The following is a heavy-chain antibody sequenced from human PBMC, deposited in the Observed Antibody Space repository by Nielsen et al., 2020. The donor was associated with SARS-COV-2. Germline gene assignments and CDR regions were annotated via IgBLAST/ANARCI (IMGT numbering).Heavy chain of an antibody. CDR2: INPNSGGT. CDR3: ARAVYSSSWHFDY. V-gene: IGHV1-2*04. CDR1: GYTFTSYY. Sequence: ASVKVSCKASGYTFTSYYMHWVRQAPGQGLEWMGWINPNSGGTNYAQKFQGWVTMTRDTSISTAYMELSRLRSDDTAVYYCARAVYSSSWHFDYWGQGALVTVSS. D-gene: IGHD6-13*01. J-gene: IGHJ4*02.